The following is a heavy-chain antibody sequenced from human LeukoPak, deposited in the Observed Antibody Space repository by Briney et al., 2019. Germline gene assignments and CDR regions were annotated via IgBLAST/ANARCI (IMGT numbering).Heavy chain of an antibody. D-gene: IGHD2-15*01. CDR3: AREGYCSGGSCYSRWFDP. CDR2: IIPIFGTA. V-gene: IGHV1-69*13. J-gene: IGHJ5*02. Sequence: SVKISCKASGGTFSSYAISWVRQAPGQGLEWMGGIIPIFGTANYAQKFQGRVTITADESTSTAYMELSSLRSEDTAVYYCAREGYCSGGSCYSRWFDPWGQGTLVTVSS. CDR1: GGTFSSYA.